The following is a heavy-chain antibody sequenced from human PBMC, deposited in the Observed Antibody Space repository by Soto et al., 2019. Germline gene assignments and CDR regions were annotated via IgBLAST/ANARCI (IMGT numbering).Heavy chain of an antibody. J-gene: IGHJ3*01. CDR2: IWYDGSNK. D-gene: IGHD1-26*01. CDR3: ARAQYTGSYFDACDV. Sequence: ESGGGVVQPGRSLRLSCAASGFSFSSYGMHWVRQAPGKGLDWVAVIWYDGSNKYYAESVKGRFTISRDNSKNTLYLQMNSLTVEDTAVYYCARAQYTGSYFDACDVWGQGTRVTVSS. V-gene: IGHV3-33*03. CDR1: GFSFSSYG.